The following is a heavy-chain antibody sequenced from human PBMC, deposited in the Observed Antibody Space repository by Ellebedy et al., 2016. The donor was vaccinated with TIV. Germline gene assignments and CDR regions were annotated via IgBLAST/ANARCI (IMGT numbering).Heavy chain of an antibody. J-gene: IGHJ2*01. CDR1: GFTVSTNY. Sequence: GGSLRLSCAASGFTVSTNYMSWVRQAPGKGLEWVSLIYSGGSTYYADSVKGRFTISRDNSRNTLYLQMNSLRAEDTAVYYCAHAYGDYEEWYFDLWGRGTLVTVSS. D-gene: IGHD4-17*01. CDR3: AHAYGDYEEWYFDL. CDR2: IYSGGST. V-gene: IGHV3-66*01.